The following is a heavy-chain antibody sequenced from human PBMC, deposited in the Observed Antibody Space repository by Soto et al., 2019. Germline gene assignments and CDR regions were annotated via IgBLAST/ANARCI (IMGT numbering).Heavy chain of an antibody. CDR2: MSGSGDST. CDR1: RFTLSIYA. Sequence: EVQLLESGGRLVQPGGSLRLSCAASRFTLSIYAMSWVRQAPGKGLEWVSGMSGSGDSTYYADSVKGRFTISRDNSKNTLFLQMNSLRADDTAVYYCAKVGGRDLQRDFCFDYWGQGTLVTVSS. CDR3: AKVGGRDLQRDFCFDY. D-gene: IGHD3-3*01. V-gene: IGHV3-23*01. J-gene: IGHJ4*02.